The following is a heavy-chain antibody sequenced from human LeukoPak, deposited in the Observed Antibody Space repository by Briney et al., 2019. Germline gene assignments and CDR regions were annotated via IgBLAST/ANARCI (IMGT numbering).Heavy chain of an antibody. Sequence: SETLSLTCTVAGGSISSYYRSWIRQPQGKGLEWIGYIYYSGSTNYNPSLKSRVTISVDTSKNQFSLKLSSVTAADTAVYYCARRRSYYDSSGYPTDAFDIWGQGTMVTVSS. CDR2: IYYSGST. CDR3: ARRRSYYDSSGYPTDAFDI. D-gene: IGHD3-22*01. V-gene: IGHV4-59*08. CDR1: GGSISSYY. J-gene: IGHJ3*02.